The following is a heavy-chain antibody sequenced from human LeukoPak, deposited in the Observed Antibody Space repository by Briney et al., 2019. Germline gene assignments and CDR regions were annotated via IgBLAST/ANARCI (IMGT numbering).Heavy chain of an antibody. V-gene: IGHV4-38-2*01. D-gene: IGHD1-26*01. CDR1: GDSISSGYY. CDR3: ARYDSGSYLGLYYFDY. Sequence: SETLSLTCAVSGDSISSGYYWGWIRQPPGKGLEWIGGVYHSGSTFYNPSLKSRVIISADTSENQFSLRLSSVTAADTAVYYCARYDSGSYLGLYYFDYWGQGTLVTVSS. CDR2: VYHSGST. J-gene: IGHJ4*02.